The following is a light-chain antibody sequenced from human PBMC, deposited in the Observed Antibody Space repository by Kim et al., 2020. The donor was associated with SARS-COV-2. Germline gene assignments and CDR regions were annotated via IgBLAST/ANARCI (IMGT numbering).Light chain of an antibody. J-gene: IGLJ3*02. CDR2: DVT. CDR1: KRGLWVYNF. CDR3: RSWTSSYTWV. Sequence: LSLNGNKRGLWVYNFVSWYQQHPGKAPKVLIYDVTERPSGVSNRFSGSKSGHKASLTISGLLAEDEADYYCRSWTSSYTWVFGGGTKVTVL. V-gene: IGLV2-14*03.